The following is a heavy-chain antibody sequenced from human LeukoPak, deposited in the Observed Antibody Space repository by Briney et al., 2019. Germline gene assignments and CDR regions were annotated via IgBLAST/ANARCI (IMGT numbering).Heavy chain of an antibody. D-gene: IGHD4-17*01. CDR3: ARGRDVDYALDY. CDR2: IYPREST. Sequence: SETLSLTCAVSGGSISSGAYSWSWIRQPPGKGLEWIGYIYPRESTYYNPSPKSRVTISLDRSKNEFSLSLTSVTAADTAVYFCARGRDVDYALDYWGQGTLITVSS. V-gene: IGHV4-30-2*01. CDR1: GGSISSGAYS. J-gene: IGHJ4*02.